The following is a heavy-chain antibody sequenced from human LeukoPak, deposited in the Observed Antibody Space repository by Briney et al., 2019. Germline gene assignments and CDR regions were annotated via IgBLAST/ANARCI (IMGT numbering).Heavy chain of an antibody. CDR3: ANQQVVTPFAFDI. J-gene: IGHJ3*02. CDR2: INSDGSST. Sequence: PGGSLRLSCAASGLTFRSYWMHWVRQAPGKGLMWVSRINSDGSSTSYADSVKGRFTISRDNAKNTLYLQMDSLRAEDTAVYYCANQQVVTPFAFDIWGQGTMVTVSS. CDR1: GLTFRSYW. D-gene: IGHD6-13*01. V-gene: IGHV3-74*01.